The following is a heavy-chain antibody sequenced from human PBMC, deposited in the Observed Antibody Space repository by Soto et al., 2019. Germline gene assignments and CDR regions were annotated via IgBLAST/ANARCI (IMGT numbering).Heavy chain of an antibody. Sequence: SVKVSCKASRGTFSSYAISWVRQAPGQGLEWMGGIIPIFGTANYAQKFQGRVTITADESTSTAYMELSSLRSEDTAVYYCARESRYCSGGSCYSGRDYWGQG. V-gene: IGHV1-69*13. J-gene: IGHJ4*02. CDR3: ARESRYCSGGSCYSGRDY. D-gene: IGHD2-15*01. CDR2: IIPIFGTA. CDR1: RGTFSSYA.